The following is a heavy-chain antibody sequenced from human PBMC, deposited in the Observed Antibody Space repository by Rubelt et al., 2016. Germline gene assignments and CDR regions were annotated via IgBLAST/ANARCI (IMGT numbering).Heavy chain of an antibody. J-gene: IGHJ4*02. V-gene: IGHV3-NL1*01. CDR3: AKELWAYGSGSYYDDAPFDY. CDR1: GFTFSSYG. CDR2: IYSCVST. Sequence: QVQLVESGGGVVQPGRSLRLSCAASGFTFSSYGMHWVRQAPGRGLEWVSVIYSCVSTYDADAVEGRFTISRHNSKNTLYLQMNSLRAEDTAVYYCAKELWAYGSGSYYDDAPFDYWGQGTLVTVS. D-gene: IGHD3-10*01.